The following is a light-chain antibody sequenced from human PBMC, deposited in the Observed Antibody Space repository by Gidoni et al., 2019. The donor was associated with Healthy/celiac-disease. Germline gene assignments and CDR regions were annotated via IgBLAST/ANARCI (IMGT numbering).Light chain of an antibody. CDR1: QSVSSSY. CDR2: GAS. Sequence: EIVLTQSPGTLSLSPGERATLSCRASQSVSSSYLAWYQQKPGQAPRLLIDGASSRATGIPERFSGSGSGTDFTLTISRLEPEDFAVYYCQQYGSSPPWTFGQGTKVEIK. CDR3: QQYGSSPPWT. J-gene: IGKJ1*01. V-gene: IGKV3-20*01.